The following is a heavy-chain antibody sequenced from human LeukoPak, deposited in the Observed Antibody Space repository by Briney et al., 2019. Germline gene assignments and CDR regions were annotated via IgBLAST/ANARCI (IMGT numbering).Heavy chain of an antibody. V-gene: IGHV4-59*12. Sequence: SETLSLTCTVSGGSISSYYWSWIRQPPGKGLEWIGYIYYSGSTNYNPSLKSRVTISVDTSKNQFSLKLSSVTAADTAVYYCARVGKKVVASYWGQGTLVTVSS. J-gene: IGHJ4*02. CDR3: ARVGKKVVASY. D-gene: IGHD2-15*01. CDR2: IYYSGST. CDR1: GGSISSYY.